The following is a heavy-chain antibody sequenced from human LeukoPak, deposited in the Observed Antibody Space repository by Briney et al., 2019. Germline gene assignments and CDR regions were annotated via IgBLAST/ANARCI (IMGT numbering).Heavy chain of an antibody. V-gene: IGHV3-66*01. Sequence: PGGSLRLSCAASGFTVSNNYMSWVRQAPGKGLEWVSVMYRGGRTYYADSVQGRFTMSRDNSKNTLYLQMNSLRAEDTAVYYCARDGGAAAGYWGQGTLVTVSS. J-gene: IGHJ4*02. CDR3: ARDGGAAAGY. D-gene: IGHD6-13*01. CDR1: GFTVSNNY. CDR2: MYRGGRT.